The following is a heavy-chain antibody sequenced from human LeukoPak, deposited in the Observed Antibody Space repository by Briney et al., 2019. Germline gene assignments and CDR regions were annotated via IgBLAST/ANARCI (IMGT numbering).Heavy chain of an antibody. CDR2: IYYSGST. Sequence: GSLRLSCVASGFTFSNYWMTWVRQPPGKGLEWIGSIYYSGSTYYNPSLKSRVTISVDTSKNQFSLKLSSVTAADTAVYYCARFSLLAPSDAFDIWGQGTMVTVSS. J-gene: IGHJ3*02. CDR1: GFTFSNYW. V-gene: IGHV4-39*01. CDR3: ARFSLLAPSDAFDI. D-gene: IGHD3-3*02.